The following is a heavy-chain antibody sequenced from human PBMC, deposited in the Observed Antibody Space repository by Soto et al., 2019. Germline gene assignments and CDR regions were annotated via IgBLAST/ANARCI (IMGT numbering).Heavy chain of an antibody. CDR3: ARDSSSWSRQSHYYYGMDV. CDR2: IIPIFGTA. V-gene: IGHV1-69*06. CDR1: GGTFSSYA. D-gene: IGHD6-13*01. Sequence: KVSCKASGGTFSSYAISWVRQAPGQGLEWMGGIIPIFGTANYAQKFQGRVTITADKSTSTAYMELSSLRSEDTAVYYCARDSSSWSRQSHYYYGMDVWGQGTTVTVSS. J-gene: IGHJ6*02.